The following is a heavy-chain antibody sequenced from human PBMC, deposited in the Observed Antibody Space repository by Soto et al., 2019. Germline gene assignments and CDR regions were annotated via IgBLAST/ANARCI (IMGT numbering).Heavy chain of an antibody. J-gene: IGHJ6*02. V-gene: IGHV3-33*01. CDR3: ARESVGYDILTGTPLRYYYYGMDV. CDR2: IWYDGSNK. Sequence: GGSLRLSCAASGFTFSSYGMHWVRQAPGKGLEWVAVIWYDGSNKYYADSVKGRFTISRDNSKNTLYLQMNSLRAEDTAVYYCARESVGYDILTGTPLRYYYYGMDVWGQGTTVTVSS. D-gene: IGHD3-9*01. CDR1: GFTFSSYG.